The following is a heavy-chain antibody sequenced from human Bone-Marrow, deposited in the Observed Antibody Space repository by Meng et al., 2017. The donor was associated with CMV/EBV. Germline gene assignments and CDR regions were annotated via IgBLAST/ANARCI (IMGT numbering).Heavy chain of an antibody. J-gene: IGHJ5*02. D-gene: IGHD1-14*01. CDR1: GFTFSSYG. V-gene: IGHV3-33*06. Sequence: SCAAAGFTFSSYGMHWVRQAPGKGLEWVAVIWYDGSNKYYADSVKGRFTISRDNSNSTLNLQMNSLRVEDTAVYYCAKDLAGTLRFDPWGQGTLVTVSS. CDR2: IWYDGSNK. CDR3: AKDLAGTLRFDP.